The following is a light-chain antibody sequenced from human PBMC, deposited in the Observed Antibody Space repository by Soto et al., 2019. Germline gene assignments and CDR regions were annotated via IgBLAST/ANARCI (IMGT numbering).Light chain of an antibody. CDR1: QSVSSSY. J-gene: IGKJ5*01. CDR3: QQYGSSIT. CDR2: GAS. V-gene: IGKV3-20*01. Sequence: EIVLTQSPGTLSLSPGERATLSCRASQSVSSSYLAWYQQKPGQAPRLLIYGASSRATGIPDRFSGSGSGTDVTLTISRLEPEDFAAYYCQQYGSSITFGRGPRLEIK.